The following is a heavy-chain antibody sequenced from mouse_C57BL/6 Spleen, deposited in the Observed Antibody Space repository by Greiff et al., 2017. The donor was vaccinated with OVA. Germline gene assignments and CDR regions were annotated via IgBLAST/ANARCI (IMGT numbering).Heavy chain of an antibody. CDR3: AREDRGLPDV. V-gene: IGHV1-76*01. CDR1: GYTFTDYY. CDR2: IYPGSGNT. Sequence: QVQLQQSGAELVRPGASVKLSCKASGYTFTDYYINWVKQRPGQGLEWIARIYPGSGNTYYNEKFKGKATLTADKSSSTAYMQLSSLTSEDSAVYFCAREDRGLPDVWGPGTTRTGSS. D-gene: IGHD2-4*01. J-gene: IGHJ2*01.